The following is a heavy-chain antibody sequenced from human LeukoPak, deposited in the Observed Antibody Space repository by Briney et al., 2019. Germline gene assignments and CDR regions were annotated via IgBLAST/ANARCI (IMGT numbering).Heavy chain of an antibody. CDR1: GGSLSGYS. J-gene: IGHJ3*02. CDR3: ASTGYSSGHDAFDI. V-gene: IGHV4-34*01. Sequence: SETLSLTCAVYGGSLSGYSWNWIRQSPGKGLEWIGETNYIGSTNYNPSLKSRVTMSLDMSKNQFSLRLSSVTAADTAVYYCASTGYSSGHDAFDIWGQGTMVTVSS. D-gene: IGHD6-19*01. CDR2: TNYIGST.